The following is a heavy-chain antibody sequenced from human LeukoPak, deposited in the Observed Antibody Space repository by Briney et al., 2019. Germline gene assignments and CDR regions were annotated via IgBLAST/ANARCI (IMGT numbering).Heavy chain of an antibody. J-gene: IGHJ4*02. CDR2: IRYDGSNK. D-gene: IGHD3-10*01. V-gene: IGHV3-30*02. CDR3: AKDESWYYYGSGSLPDY. CDR1: GFTFSSYG. Sequence: GGSLRLSCAASGFTFSSYGMHWVRQAPGKGLEWVAFIRYDGSNKYYADSVKGRFTISRDNSKNTLYLQMNSLRAEDTAVYYCAKDESWYYYGSGSLPDYWGQGTQVTVSS.